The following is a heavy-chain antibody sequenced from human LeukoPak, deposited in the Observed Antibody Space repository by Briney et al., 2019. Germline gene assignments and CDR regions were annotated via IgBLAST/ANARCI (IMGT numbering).Heavy chain of an antibody. D-gene: IGHD3-10*01. J-gene: IGHJ5*02. CDR3: ARDGWFGDYNWFDP. V-gene: IGHV3-48*01. CDR1: GFTVSSNY. Sequence: PGGSLRLSCAASGFTVSSNYMNWVRQAPGKGLEWVSYISSASNTIYYADSVKGRFTISRDNAKNSLYLQMNSLRAEDTAMYYCARDGWFGDYNWFDPWGQGTLVTVSS. CDR2: ISSASNTI.